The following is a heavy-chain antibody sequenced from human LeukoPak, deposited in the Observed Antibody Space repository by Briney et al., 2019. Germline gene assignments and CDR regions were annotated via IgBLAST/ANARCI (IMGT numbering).Heavy chain of an antibody. CDR3: AKDFVGYTAMVTYFDY. V-gene: IGHV3-30*18. CDR2: ISYDGSNK. CDR1: GFTFSSYG. J-gene: IGHJ4*02. D-gene: IGHD5-18*01. Sequence: PGGSLRLSCAASGFTFSSYGMHWVRQAPGKGLEWVAVISYDGSNKYYADSVKGRFTISRDNSKNTLYLQMNSLRAEDTAVYYCAKDFVGYTAMVTYFDYWGQGTLVTVSS.